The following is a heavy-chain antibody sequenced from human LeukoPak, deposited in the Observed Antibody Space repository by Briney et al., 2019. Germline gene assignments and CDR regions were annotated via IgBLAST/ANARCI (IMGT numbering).Heavy chain of an antibody. Sequence: PSETLSLTCTVSGGSISSSSYYWGWIRQPPGKGLEWIGSIYYSGSTYYNPSLKSRVTISVDTSKNQFSLKLSSVTAADTAVYYCARDDGHKTYYYDSSGYPLFDYWGQGTLVTVSS. CDR1: GGSISSSSYY. J-gene: IGHJ4*02. V-gene: IGHV4-39*07. D-gene: IGHD3-22*01. CDR2: IYYSGST. CDR3: ARDDGHKTYYYDSSGYPLFDY.